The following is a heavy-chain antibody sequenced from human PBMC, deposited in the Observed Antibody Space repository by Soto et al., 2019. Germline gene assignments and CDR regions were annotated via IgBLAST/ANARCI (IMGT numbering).Heavy chain of an antibody. Sequence: QVHLVQSGAEVKKPGASVKVSCKASGFTFTSYYMHWVRQAPGQGLEWMGLINPYDDTTDYAQKFQGRLTVTRDTSTNIVYMELSSLRSEDPAVYYCAREGAAAAKMFDYWDQGTLVTVSS. D-gene: IGHD6-13*01. CDR3: AREGAAAAKMFDY. J-gene: IGHJ4*02. CDR1: GFTFTSYY. V-gene: IGHV1-46*01. CDR2: INPYDDTT.